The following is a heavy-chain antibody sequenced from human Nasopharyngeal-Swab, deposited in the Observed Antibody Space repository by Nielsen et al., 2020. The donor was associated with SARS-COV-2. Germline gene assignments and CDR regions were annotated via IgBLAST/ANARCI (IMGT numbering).Heavy chain of an antibody. CDR3: ARAQLRLQYYGMDV. CDR1: GFTFSDYY. Sequence: GESLKISCAASGFTFSDYYMSWIRQAPGKGLEWVSYISGSGSTIYYADSVKGRFTISRDNAKNSLYLQMNSLRAEDTAVYNCARAQLRLQYYGMDVWGQGTTVTVSS. J-gene: IGHJ6*02. CDR2: ISGSGSTI. D-gene: IGHD4-11*01. V-gene: IGHV3-11*01.